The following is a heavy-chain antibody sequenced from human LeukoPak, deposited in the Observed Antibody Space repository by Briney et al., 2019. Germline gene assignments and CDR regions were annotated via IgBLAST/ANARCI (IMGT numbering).Heavy chain of an antibody. V-gene: IGHV4-39*07. J-gene: IGHJ4*02. Sequence: SETLSLTCTVSGGSISSSSYYWGWIRQPPGKGLEWIGSIYHSGTTYYNPSLKSRVTISVDTSKNQFSLKLSSVTAADTAVYYCARDKRYFDWYFDYWGQETLVTVSS. CDR2: IYHSGTT. CDR3: ARDKRYFDWYFDY. D-gene: IGHD3-9*01. CDR1: GGSISSSSYY.